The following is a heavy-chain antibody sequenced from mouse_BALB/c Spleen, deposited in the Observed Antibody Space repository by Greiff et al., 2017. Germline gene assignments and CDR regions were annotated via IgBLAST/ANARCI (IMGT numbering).Heavy chain of an antibody. CDR1: GFNIKDTY. CDR2: IDPANGNT. D-gene: IGHD2-3*01. V-gene: IGHV14-3*02. J-gene: IGHJ3*01. CDR3: ASRYDGYYWFAY. Sequence: VQLQQSGAELVKPGASVKLSCTASGFNIKDTYMHWVKQRPEQGLEWIGRIDPANGNTKYDPKFQGKATITADTSSNTAYLQLSSLTSEDTAVYYCASRYDGYYWFAYWGQGTLVTVSA.